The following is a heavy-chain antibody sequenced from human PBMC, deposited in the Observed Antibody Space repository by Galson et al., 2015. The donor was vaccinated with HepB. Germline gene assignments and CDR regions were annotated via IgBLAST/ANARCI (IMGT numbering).Heavy chain of an antibody. V-gene: IGHV3-48*04. CDR1: GFTFSSYT. J-gene: IGHJ4*02. CDR2: ISTNGATI. Sequence: SLRLSCAASGFTFSSYTMNWVRQTPGKGLQWVSYISTNGATIHYADSVKGRFTIARDNAKNTLFLQKTGLTADDTAIYYCARVHPEYTSGWYRQALYYFDSWGQGTLVAVSS. D-gene: IGHD6-19*01. CDR3: ARVHPEYTSGWYRQALYYFDS.